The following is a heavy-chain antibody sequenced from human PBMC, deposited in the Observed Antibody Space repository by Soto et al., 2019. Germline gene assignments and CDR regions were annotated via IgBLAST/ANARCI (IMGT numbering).Heavy chain of an antibody. D-gene: IGHD2-21*02. CDR3: AGVPSRRRITVAIYPWYSGMDV. Sequence: SVKVSCKASGGSLSDYTVSWLRQAPGQRLEWLGGIIPMSEKPNYARKFQGRVTITTDESRLTGHMELSSLRFDDTAVYYCAGVPSRRRITVAIYPWYSGMDVWGQGTTVTVSS. J-gene: IGHJ6*02. CDR1: GGSLSDYT. V-gene: IGHV1-69*05. CDR2: IIPMSEKP.